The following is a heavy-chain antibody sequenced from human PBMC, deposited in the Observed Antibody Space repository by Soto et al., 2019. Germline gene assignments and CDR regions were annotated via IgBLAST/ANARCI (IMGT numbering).Heavy chain of an antibody. D-gene: IGHD1-1*01. CDR3: ARDTTPSL. J-gene: IGHJ4*02. V-gene: IGHV4-59*01. Sequence: SETLSLTCAVSGASISSYYWSWIRQPPGKGLEWIGYVYYSGSTNYNPSLKSRVTISVDTSKNQFSLKLSSVTAADTAMYYCARDTTPSLWGQGTLVTVSS. CDR1: GASISSYY. CDR2: VYYSGST.